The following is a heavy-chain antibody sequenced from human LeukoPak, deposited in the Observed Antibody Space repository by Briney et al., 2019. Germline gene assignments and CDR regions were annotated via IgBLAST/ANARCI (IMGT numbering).Heavy chain of an antibody. Sequence: SETLSLTCAVYGGSFSGYYWSWIRQPPGKGLEWIGEINHSGSTNYNPSLKSRVTISVDTSKNQFSLKLSSVTAADTVVYYCARIERRYCSGGSCKRGSFDYWGQGTLVTVSS. CDR2: INHSGST. V-gene: IGHV4-34*01. J-gene: IGHJ4*02. D-gene: IGHD2-15*01. CDR3: ARIERRYCSGGSCKRGSFDY. CDR1: GGSFSGYY.